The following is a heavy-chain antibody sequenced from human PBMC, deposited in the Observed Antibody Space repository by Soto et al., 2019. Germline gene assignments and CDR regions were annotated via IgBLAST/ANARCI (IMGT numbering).Heavy chain of an antibody. D-gene: IGHD2-21*01. CDR1: GYTFTSYA. Sequence: QVQLVQSGAEEKKPGASVKVSCKASGYTFTSYAMHWVRQAPGQRLEWMGWINAGNGNTKYSQKFQGRVTITRDTSESTAYMELSSLRSEDTAVYYCARGMVITHFDYWGQGTLVTVSS. V-gene: IGHV1-3*05. J-gene: IGHJ4*02. CDR2: INAGNGNT. CDR3: ARGMVITHFDY.